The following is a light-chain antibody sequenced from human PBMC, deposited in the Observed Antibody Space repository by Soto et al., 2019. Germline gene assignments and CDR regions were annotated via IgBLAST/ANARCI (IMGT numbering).Light chain of an antibody. CDR3: QQYYTTPLT. CDR2: WAS. Sequence: DIVMTQSPDSLAVSLDERATVNCKSSQSVLYSSNNKNYLAWYQLKPGQPPKLLIYWASTRESGVPERFSGSESGTDFTLTISSLQAEDVAIYYCQQYYTTPLTFGGGTRVEIK. J-gene: IGKJ4*01. V-gene: IGKV4-1*01. CDR1: QSVLYSSNNKNY.